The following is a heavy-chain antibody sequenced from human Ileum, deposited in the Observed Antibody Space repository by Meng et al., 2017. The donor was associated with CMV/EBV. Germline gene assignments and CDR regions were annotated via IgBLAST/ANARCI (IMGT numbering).Heavy chain of an antibody. Sequence: ASVKVSCKASGYTFTSYDINWVRQATGQGLEWMGWMNPNSGNTGYAQKFQGRVTMTRNTSISTAYMELSSLRSEDTAVYYCARDLVAAAGTHWFDPWGQGTLVTVSS. D-gene: IGHD6-13*01. CDR3: ARDLVAAAGTHWFDP. J-gene: IGHJ5*02. CDR1: GYTFTSYD. V-gene: IGHV1-8*01. CDR2: MNPNSGNT.